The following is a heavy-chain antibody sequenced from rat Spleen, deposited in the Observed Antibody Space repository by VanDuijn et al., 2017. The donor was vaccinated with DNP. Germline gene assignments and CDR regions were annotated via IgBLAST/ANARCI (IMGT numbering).Heavy chain of an antibody. D-gene: IGHD2-7*01. CDR3: ARHEGVSSAMDA. CDR1: GFTFSNYY. CDR2: ISTSGSRT. Sequence: EVQLVESGGGLVQPGRSLKLSCAASGFTFSNYYMAWVRQAPKKGLEWVATISTSGSRTYYPDSVKGRFTISRDNAKSSLYLQMNSLKSEDTATYYCARHEGVSSAMDAWGQGTAVTVSS. J-gene: IGHJ4*01. V-gene: IGHV5-25*01.